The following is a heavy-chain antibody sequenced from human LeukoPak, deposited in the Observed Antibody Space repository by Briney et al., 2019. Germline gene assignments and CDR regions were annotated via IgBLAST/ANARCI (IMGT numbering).Heavy chain of an antibody. CDR1: GFNFSSCA. Sequence: GGSLRLSCAASGFNFSSCAMNWVRQAPGKGLEWVSAIGGGGRSTYYADSVKGRFTISRDNSKNTLYLQMNSLRAEDTAVYYCAREGNSTINNWFDPWGQGTLVTVSS. J-gene: IGHJ5*02. D-gene: IGHD1-7*01. CDR2: IGGGGRST. V-gene: IGHV3-23*01. CDR3: AREGNSTINNWFDP.